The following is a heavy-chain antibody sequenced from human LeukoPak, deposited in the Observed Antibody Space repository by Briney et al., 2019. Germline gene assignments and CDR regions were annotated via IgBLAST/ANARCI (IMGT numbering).Heavy chain of an antibody. CDR2: TYYSGST. J-gene: IGHJ5*02. CDR1: GGSISSYY. Sequence: PSETLSLTCTVSGGSISSYYWSWIRQPPGKGLEWIGYTYYSGSTNYNPSLKSRVTISVDTSKNQFSLKLSSVTAADTAVYYCAKTYYYDSSPWFDPWGQGTLVTVSS. V-gene: IGHV4-59*01. D-gene: IGHD3-22*01. CDR3: AKTYYYDSSPWFDP.